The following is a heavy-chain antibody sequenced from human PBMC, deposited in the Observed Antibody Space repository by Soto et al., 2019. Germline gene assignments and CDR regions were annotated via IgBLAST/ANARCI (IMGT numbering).Heavy chain of an antibody. Sequence: SETLSLTCTVSGGSIVSVGYYWSWIRQHPGKGLEWIGYIYYSGSTYYNPSLKSRVTISVDTSKNQFSLKLSSVTAADTAVYYCARERYCGGDCYHYYFDYWGQGTLVTVSS. CDR1: GGSIVSVGYY. CDR3: ARERYCGGDCYHYYFDY. D-gene: IGHD2-21*02. J-gene: IGHJ4*02. V-gene: IGHV4-31*03. CDR2: IYYSGST.